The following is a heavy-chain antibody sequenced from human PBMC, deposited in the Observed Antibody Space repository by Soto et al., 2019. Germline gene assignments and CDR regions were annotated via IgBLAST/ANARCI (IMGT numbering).Heavy chain of an antibody. CDR3: ALGDYESFLSAFDI. V-gene: IGHV3-30*03. Sequence: GGSLRLSCAASGFTFSSYGMHWVRQAPGKGLEWVAVISYDGSNKYYADSVKGRFTISRDNSKNTLYLQMNSLRAEDTAVYYCALGDYESFLSAFDIWGQGTMVTVSS. J-gene: IGHJ3*02. CDR1: GFTFSSYG. CDR2: ISYDGSNK. D-gene: IGHD4-17*01.